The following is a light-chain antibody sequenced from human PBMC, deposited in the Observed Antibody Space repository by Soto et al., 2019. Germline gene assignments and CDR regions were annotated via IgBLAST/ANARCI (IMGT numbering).Light chain of an antibody. CDR2: GAS. CDR3: QQGIT. V-gene: IGKV3-20*01. Sequence: EIGLTQSPGTLSLSPGERATLSCRASQSVSSSYLAWYQQKPGQAPRLLIYGASSRATGIPDRFSGSGSGTDFTLTISRLEPEDFAVYYCQQGITFGQGTRLEI. J-gene: IGKJ5*01. CDR1: QSVSSSY.